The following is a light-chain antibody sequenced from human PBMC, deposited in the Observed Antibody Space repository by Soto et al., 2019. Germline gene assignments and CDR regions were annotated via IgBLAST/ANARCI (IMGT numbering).Light chain of an antibody. CDR1: QDMTTY. V-gene: IGKV1-39*01. CDR3: QQTYSIPGT. Sequence: DIQMTQSPSSLSASEGDRVTIACRASQDMTTYLNWYQQKPGTAPTLLIYAASILQSGVPSRFSGSGSGTDFTLTIDSLQSEDFAIYYCQQTYSIPGTFGQGTRVEIK. J-gene: IGKJ1*01. CDR2: AAS.